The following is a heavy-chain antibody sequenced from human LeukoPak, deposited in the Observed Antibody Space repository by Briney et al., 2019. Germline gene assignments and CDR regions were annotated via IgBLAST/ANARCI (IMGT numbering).Heavy chain of an antibody. CDR1: GYTFTSYY. Sequence: ASVKVSCKASGYTFTSYYMHWVRQAPGQGLEWMGIINPSGGSTSYAQKFQGRVTMTRDTSTSTVYMELSSLRSEDTAVYYCARAGDIVVVVAATTPGHDAFDIWGQGTMVTVSS. D-gene: IGHD2-15*01. CDR3: ARAGDIVVVVAATTPGHDAFDI. J-gene: IGHJ3*02. V-gene: IGHV1-46*01. CDR2: INPSGGST.